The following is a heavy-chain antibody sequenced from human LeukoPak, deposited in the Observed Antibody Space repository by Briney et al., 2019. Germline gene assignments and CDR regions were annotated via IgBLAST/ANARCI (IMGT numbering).Heavy chain of an antibody. CDR1: GFTFSSYG. CDR3: AKDGARGSYSSGWYDFDY. J-gene: IGHJ4*02. V-gene: IGHV3-30*02. D-gene: IGHD6-19*01. CDR2: IRYDGSNK. Sequence: TGGSLRLSCAASGFTFSSYGMHWVRQAPGKGLEWVAFIRYDGSNKYYADSVKGRSTISRDNSKNTLYLQMNSLRAEDTAVYYCAKDGARGSYSSGWYDFDYWGQGTLVTVSS.